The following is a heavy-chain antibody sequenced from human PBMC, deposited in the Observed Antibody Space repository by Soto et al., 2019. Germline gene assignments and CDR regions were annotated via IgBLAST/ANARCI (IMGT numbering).Heavy chain of an antibody. V-gene: IGHV4-38-2*01. D-gene: IGHD6-6*01. CDR1: GYSISSGYY. Sequence: SETLSLTCAVSGYSISSGYYWGWIRQPPGKGLEWIGSIYHSGSTYYNPSLKSRVTISVDTSKNQFSLKLSSVTAADTAVYYCARARGLEYSSSPFDYWGRG. CDR2: IYHSGST. CDR3: ARARGLEYSSSPFDY. J-gene: IGHJ4*02.